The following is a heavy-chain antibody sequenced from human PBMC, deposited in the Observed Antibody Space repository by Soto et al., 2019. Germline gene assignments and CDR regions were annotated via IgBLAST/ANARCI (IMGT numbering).Heavy chain of an antibody. D-gene: IGHD3-10*01. CDR2: IWYDGSNK. J-gene: IGHJ6*02. V-gene: IGHV3-33*01. CDR3: ARDRGKVAPLDGMDV. CDR1: GFTFSSYG. Sequence: QVQLVESGGGVVQPGRSLRLSCAASGFTFSSYGMHWVRQAPGKGLEWVAVIWYDGSNKYYADSVKGRFTISRDNSKNTLDVQMNDLRAEDTVVYYWARDRGKVAPLDGMDVWGQGTTVTVSS.